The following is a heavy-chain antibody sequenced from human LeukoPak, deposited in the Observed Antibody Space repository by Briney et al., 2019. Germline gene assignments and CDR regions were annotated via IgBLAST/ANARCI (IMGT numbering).Heavy chain of an antibody. V-gene: IGHV4-39*02. Sequence: SETLSLTCTVSGGSISSSSYYWGWIRQPPGKGLEWIGSIFYSGTTYYNPSLERRATISVDTSKNQYSLKLSSVTAADTAVYYCARGRGPLLWFGEGYHWFDPWGQGTLVTVSS. CDR1: GGSISSSSYY. CDR3: ARGRGPLLWFGEGYHWFDP. D-gene: IGHD3-10*01. CDR2: IFYSGTT. J-gene: IGHJ5*02.